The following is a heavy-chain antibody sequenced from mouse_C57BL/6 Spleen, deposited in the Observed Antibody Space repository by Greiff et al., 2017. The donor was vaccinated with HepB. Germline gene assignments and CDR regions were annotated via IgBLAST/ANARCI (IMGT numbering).Heavy chain of an antibody. CDR1: GYTFTSYW. V-gene: IGHV1-5*01. D-gene: IGHD2-4*01. CDR3: TNYDYDEGFAY. CDR2: IYPGNSNT. Sequence: EVQLQQSGTVLARPGASVKMSCKTSGYTFTSYWMHWVKQRPGQGLEWIGAIYPGNSNTSYNQKFKGKAKLTAVTSASTAYMELSSLTNEDSAVYYCTNYDYDEGFAYWGQGTLVTVSA. J-gene: IGHJ3*01.